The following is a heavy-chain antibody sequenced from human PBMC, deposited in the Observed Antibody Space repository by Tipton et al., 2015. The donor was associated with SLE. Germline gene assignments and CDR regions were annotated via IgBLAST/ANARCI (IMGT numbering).Heavy chain of an antibody. J-gene: IGHJ4*02. CDR3: ATGIAVAGPFDY. CDR2: IYYSGST. CDR1: GGSISSGSYY. D-gene: IGHD6-19*01. V-gene: IGHV4-61*01. Sequence: TLSLTCTVSGGSISSGSYYWSWIRQPPGKGLEWIGYIYYSGSTNYNPSLKSRVTISVDTSKNQFSLKLSSVTAADTAVYYCATGIAVAGPFDYWGQGTLVTVSS.